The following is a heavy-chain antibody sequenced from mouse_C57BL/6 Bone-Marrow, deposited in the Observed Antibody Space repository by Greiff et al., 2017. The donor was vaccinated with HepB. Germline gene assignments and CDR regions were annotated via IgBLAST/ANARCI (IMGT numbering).Heavy chain of an antibody. V-gene: IGHV6-3*01. CDR2: IRLKSDNYAT. CDR3: TILGYFDV. CDR1: GFTFSNYW. Sequence: EVKVEESGGGLVQPGGSMKLSCVASGFTFSNYWMNWVRQSPEKGLEWVAQIRLKSDNYATHYAESVKGRFTISRDDSKSSVYLQMNNLRAEDTGIYYCTILGYFDVWGTGTTVTVSS. D-gene: IGHD1-1*01. J-gene: IGHJ1*03.